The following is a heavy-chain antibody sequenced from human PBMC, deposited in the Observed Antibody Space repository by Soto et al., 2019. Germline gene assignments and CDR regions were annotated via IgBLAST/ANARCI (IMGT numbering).Heavy chain of an antibody. J-gene: IGHJ6*02. CDR3: ASDSYYPSGNYFTDYTCAMDV. V-gene: IGHV5-10-1*03. D-gene: IGHD3-10*01. CDR2: VDPTDAYS. CDR1: GYSFTNYW. Sequence: EVQLVQSGAEVKKTGESLRISCKGSGYSFTNYWITWVRQMPGKGLEWLGRVDPTDAYSNYSPSFQGHVTISADKSISTAYLQWSSLKASDTAMYYCASDSYYPSGNYFTDYTCAMDVWGQGTTVTVSS.